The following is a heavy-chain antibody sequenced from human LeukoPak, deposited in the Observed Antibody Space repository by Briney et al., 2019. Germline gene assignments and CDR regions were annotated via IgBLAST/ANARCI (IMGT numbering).Heavy chain of an antibody. CDR1: GYSFTSYW. CDR3: ARGPLSSGWYHYGMDV. Sequence: GESLKISCKGSGYSFTSYWIGWVRQMPGKGLEWMGMIYPGDSDTRYSPSFQGQVTISADKSISTAYLQWSSLKASDTAMYYCARGPLSSGWYHYGMDVWGQGTTVTVSS. V-gene: IGHV5-51*01. D-gene: IGHD6-19*01. CDR2: IYPGDSDT. J-gene: IGHJ6*02.